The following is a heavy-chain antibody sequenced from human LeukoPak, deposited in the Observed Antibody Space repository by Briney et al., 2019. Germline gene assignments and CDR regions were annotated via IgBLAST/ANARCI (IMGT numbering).Heavy chain of an antibody. CDR3: AKDKGSSGWYTSFDY. D-gene: IGHD6-19*01. CDR1: GFTFSSYG. J-gene: IGHJ4*02. CDR2: ISYDGSNK. V-gene: IGHV3-30*18. Sequence: GGSLRLSCAASGFTFSSYGMHWVRQAPGKGLEWFGDISYDGSNKYYADSVKGRFTISRDNSKNTLYLQMNSLRAEDTAVYYCAKDKGSSGWYTSFDYWGQGTLVTVSS.